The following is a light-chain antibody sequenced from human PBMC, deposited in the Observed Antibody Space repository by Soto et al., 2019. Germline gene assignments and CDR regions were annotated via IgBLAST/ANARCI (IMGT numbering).Light chain of an antibody. CDR1: AGAVTSGHY. Sequence: QAVVTQEPSLTVSPGGTVTLTCGSSAGAVTSGHYPHWLQQKPGQAPRTVIYDTGNRHSWTPARFSGSLLGGKAALTLSGAQPEDEADYYCLLCYSGPWVFGGGTKLTVL. J-gene: IGLJ3*02. V-gene: IGLV7-46*01. CDR2: DTG. CDR3: LLCYSGPWV.